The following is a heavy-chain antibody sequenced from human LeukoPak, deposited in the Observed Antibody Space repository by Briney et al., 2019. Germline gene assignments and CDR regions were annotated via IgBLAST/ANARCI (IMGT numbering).Heavy chain of an antibody. V-gene: IGHV1-2*02. CDR3: VPSANYYYFDY. CDR1: GYTFTNYY. J-gene: IGHJ4*02. D-gene: IGHD1-26*01. Sequence: ASVKVSCKASGYTFTNYYMHWVRQDPGLGFEWMGWINPKSGGTSYPQKFQGRLTMTRDTSISTAYMELSRLGSDDTAVYYCVPSANYYYFDYWGQGTLVTVSS. CDR2: INPKSGGT.